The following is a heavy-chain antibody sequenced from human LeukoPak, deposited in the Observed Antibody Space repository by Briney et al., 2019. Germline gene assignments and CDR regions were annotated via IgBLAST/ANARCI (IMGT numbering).Heavy chain of an antibody. J-gene: IGHJ6*02. D-gene: IGHD6-13*01. CDR3: ARGSRSIAAAGTRFDCYYYGMDV. CDR2: INPNSGGT. V-gene: IGHV1-2*02. Sequence: ASVKVSCKASGYTFTGYYMHWVRQAPGQGLEWMGWINPNSGGTNYAQKFQGRVTMTRDTSISTAYMELSRLRSDDTAVYYCARGSRSIAAAGTRFDCYYYGMDVWGQGTTVTVSS. CDR1: GYTFTGYY.